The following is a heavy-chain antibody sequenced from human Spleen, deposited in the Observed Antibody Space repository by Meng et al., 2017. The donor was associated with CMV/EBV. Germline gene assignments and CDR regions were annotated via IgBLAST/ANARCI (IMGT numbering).Heavy chain of an antibody. CDR1: GYTFTHYY. D-gene: IGHD5-18*01. CDR3: ARGYSYGSGGHSYFDS. J-gene: IGHJ4*02. V-gene: IGHV1-46*01. Sequence: ASVKVSCKASGYTFTHYYVHWVRQAPGQGLEWMGIINPSGGGTTYAQNFQGRLTVTRVTSTSTVYMELSSLRSEDTAVYYCARGYSYGSGGHSYFDSWGQGTLVTVSS. CDR2: INPSGGGT.